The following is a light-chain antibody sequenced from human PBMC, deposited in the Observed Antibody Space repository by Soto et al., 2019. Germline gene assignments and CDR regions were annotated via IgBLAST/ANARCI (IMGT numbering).Light chain of an antibody. CDR3: SSYTSTSTPYV. Sequence: QSALTQPASVSGSPGQSITISCTGTSSDVGGYNYVPWYQQHPGKAPKVMIYDVSNRPSGVSNRFSGSKSGNTASLTISGLQAEDEADYYCSSYTSTSTPYVFGTGTKVTVL. CDR1: SSDVGGYNY. V-gene: IGLV2-14*01. J-gene: IGLJ1*01. CDR2: DVS.